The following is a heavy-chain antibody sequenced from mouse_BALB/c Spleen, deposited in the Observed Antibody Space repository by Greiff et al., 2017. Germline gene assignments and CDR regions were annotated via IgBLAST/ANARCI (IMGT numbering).Heavy chain of an antibody. CDR1: GFSLTSYG. V-gene: IGHV2-9*02. CDR2: IWAGGST. Sequence: VKLQESGPGLVAPSQSLSITCTVSGFSLTSYGVHWVRQPPGKGLEWLGVIWAGGSTNYNSALMSRLSISKDNSKSQVFLKMNSLQTDDTAMYYCARDGGGGLLRSFAYWGQGTLVTVSA. J-gene: IGHJ3*01. CDR3: ARDGGGGLLRSFAY. D-gene: IGHD1-1*01.